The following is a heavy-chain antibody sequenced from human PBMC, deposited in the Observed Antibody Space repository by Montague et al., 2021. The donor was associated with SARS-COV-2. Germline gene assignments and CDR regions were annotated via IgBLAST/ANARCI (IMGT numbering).Heavy chain of an antibody. CDR3: ARCVAGECWGDGKIRDFSCIDL. J-gene: IGHJ5*02. CDR2: VYHTGST. CDR1: GDSIGSRYW. D-gene: IGHD2-21*02. V-gene: IGHV4-4*02. Sequence: SETLSLTCAVSGDSIGSRYWWSWVRQPPGKGLEWIADVYHTGSTNYNPSLTSRVTLSVDKSNNQLSLKLTSVTAADTAVYFCARCVAGECWGDGKIRDFSCIDLWGQGIMVTVSS.